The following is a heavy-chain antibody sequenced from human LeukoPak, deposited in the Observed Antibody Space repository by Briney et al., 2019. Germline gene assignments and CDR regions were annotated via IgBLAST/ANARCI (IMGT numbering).Heavy chain of an antibody. D-gene: IGHD3-22*01. CDR1: GGSISSYY. CDR2: IYYSGST. V-gene: IGHV4-59*12. J-gene: IGHJ3*02. CDR3: ARGLTYYFDSSGYYVTDAFDI. Sequence: SETLSLTCTVSGGSISSYYWSWIRQPPGKGLEWIGYIYYSGSTKYNPSLKSRVTISVDTSKNQFSLKLTSVTAADTAVYYCARGLTYYFDSSGYYVTDAFDIWGQGTMVTVSS.